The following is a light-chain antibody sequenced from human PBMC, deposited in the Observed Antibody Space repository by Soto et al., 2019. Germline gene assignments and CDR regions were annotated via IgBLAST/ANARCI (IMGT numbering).Light chain of an antibody. CDR2: KAS. CDR1: QSITSW. CDR3: QQYNRSQYT. V-gene: IGKV1-5*03. Sequence: DVQMTQSPSALSASVGDRITITCRASQSITSWLAWYQQKPGKAPKLLIYKASTLESGVPSRVSGSGSGTEFTLTISSLQPDDFARYYCQQYNRSQYTFGQATKVDIK. J-gene: IGKJ2*01.